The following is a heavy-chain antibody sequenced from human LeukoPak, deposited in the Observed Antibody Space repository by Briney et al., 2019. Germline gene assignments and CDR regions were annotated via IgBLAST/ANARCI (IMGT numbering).Heavy chain of an antibody. Sequence: GGSLRLSCAASGFSFSVYAMRWVRQAPGKGVEWISAMSGTGGYTYYAYSVKGRFTISRDNSKNTLSLQMTSLRADDTAIYYCAKNAGGNGDWYFDLWGRGTLVTVSS. D-gene: IGHD1-26*01. CDR1: GFSFSVYA. CDR2: MSGTGGYT. CDR3: AKNAGGNGDWYFDL. J-gene: IGHJ2*01. V-gene: IGHV3-23*01.